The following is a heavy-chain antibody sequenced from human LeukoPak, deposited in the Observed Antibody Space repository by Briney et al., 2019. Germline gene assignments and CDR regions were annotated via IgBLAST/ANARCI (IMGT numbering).Heavy chain of an antibody. CDR1: GGSISNYY. CDR2: LYYNGST. V-gene: IGHV4-59*08. D-gene: IGHD3-9*01. Sequence: SETLSLTCTVSGGSISNYYWNWIRQPPGKGLEWIGYLYYNGSTNCNPSLKSRVTISVDTSKNQFSLRLNSVTAADTAAYYCARADYDILTGYPTHPFDYWGQGTLVTVSS. CDR3: ARADYDILTGYPTHPFDY. J-gene: IGHJ4*02.